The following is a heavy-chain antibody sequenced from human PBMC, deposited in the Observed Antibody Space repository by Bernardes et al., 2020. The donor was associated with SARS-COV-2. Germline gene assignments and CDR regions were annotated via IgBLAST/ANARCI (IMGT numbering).Heavy chain of an antibody. CDR1: GGSISNRDYY. D-gene: IGHD3-10*01. Sequence: SETLSLTCAVSGGSISNRDYYWGWLLQTPGKGLEWIGSVFSSGTTYYNPSLKNRVAISVDTSKNQFSLNLSSVTATDTAVYYCARRGGAGRSFDYWGQGAQVTVSS. CDR3: ARRGGAGRSFDY. CDR2: VFSSGTT. V-gene: IGHV4-39*01. J-gene: IGHJ4*02.